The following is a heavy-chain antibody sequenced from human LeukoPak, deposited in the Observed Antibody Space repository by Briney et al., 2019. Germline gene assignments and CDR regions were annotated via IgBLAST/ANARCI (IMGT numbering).Heavy chain of an antibody. CDR1: GYTLTELS. J-gene: IGHJ5*02. Sequence: EASVKVSCKVSGYTLTELSMHWVRQAPGKGLEWMGGFDPEDGETIYAQKFQGRVTMTEDTSTDAAYMELSSLRSEDTAVYYCATQWKYQLLNWFDPWGQGTLVTVSS. V-gene: IGHV1-24*01. CDR2: FDPEDGET. CDR3: ATQWKYQLLNWFDP. D-gene: IGHD2-2*01.